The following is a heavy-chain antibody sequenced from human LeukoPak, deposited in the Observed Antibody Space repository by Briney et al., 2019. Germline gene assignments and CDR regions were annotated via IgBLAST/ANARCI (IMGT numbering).Heavy chain of an antibody. CDR1: GDSISSYY. V-gene: IGHV4-59*01. CDR3: ARRALSVSTVRGVNWYFDL. Sequence: SETLSLTCTVSGDSISSYYWSWIRQPPGKGLEGIGYIYYSGSTNYNPSLKSRVTISVDTSKNHFSLNLTSVTAADTAVYYCARRALSVSTVRGVNWYFDLWGRGTLVTVAS. J-gene: IGHJ2*01. CDR2: IYYSGST. D-gene: IGHD3-10*02.